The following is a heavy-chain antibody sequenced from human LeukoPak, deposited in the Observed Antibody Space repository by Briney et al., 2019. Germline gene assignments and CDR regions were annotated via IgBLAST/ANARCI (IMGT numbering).Heavy chain of an antibody. Sequence: GRPLRLSCAASGFTINSYALHWVRQAPGKGLEWVAVISYDGSNKDYADSVKGRSTISRDNSKNTLYLQMNSLRVEDTAVYYCARVPCSITCPAQGFDYWGQGTLVTVSS. J-gene: IGHJ4*02. CDR3: ARVPCSITCPAQGFDY. CDR1: GFTINSYA. V-gene: IGHV3-30-3*01. CDR2: ISYDGSNK. D-gene: IGHD2-2*01.